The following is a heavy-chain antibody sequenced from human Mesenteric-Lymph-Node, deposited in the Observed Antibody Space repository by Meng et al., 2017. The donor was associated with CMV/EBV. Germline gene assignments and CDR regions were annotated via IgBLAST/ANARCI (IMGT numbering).Heavy chain of an antibody. D-gene: IGHD3-3*01. J-gene: IGHJ5*02. CDR3: ARGLWSGYYWFDP. CDR2: MNPNSGNT. Sequence: CKASGYTFTSYDINWVRQATGQGLEWMGWMNPNSGNTGYAQKFQGRVTTTRNTSISTAYMELSSLRSEDTAVYYCARGLWSGYYWFDPWGQGTLVTVSS. CDR1: GYTFTSYD. V-gene: IGHV1-8*01.